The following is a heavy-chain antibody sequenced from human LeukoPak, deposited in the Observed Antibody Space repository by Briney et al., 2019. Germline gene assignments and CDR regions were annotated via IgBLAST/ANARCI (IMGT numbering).Heavy chain of an antibody. J-gene: IGHJ4*02. CDR3: AKDRNYDSSGYPDY. CDR1: GFTFGSYG. Sequence: GGSLRLSCAASGFTFGSYGMHWVRQAPGKGLEWVAFIRYDGSNKYYADSVKGRFTISRDNSKNTLYLQMNSLRAEDTAVYYCAKDRNYDSSGYPDYWGQGTLVTVSS. CDR2: IRYDGSNK. D-gene: IGHD3-22*01. V-gene: IGHV3-30*02.